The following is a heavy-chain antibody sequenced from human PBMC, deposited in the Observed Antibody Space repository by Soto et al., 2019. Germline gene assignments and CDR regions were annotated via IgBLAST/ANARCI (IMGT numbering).Heavy chain of an antibody. CDR1: GYTFTSYG. D-gene: IGHD3-22*01. J-gene: IGHJ4*02. Sequence: ASVKVSCKASGYTFTSYGISWVRQAPGQGLEWMGWISAYNGNTNYAQKLQGRVTMTTDTSTSTAYTELRSLRSDDTAVYYCARDQTYYYDSSGRTKDYWGQGTLVTVSS. CDR2: ISAYNGNT. CDR3: ARDQTYYYDSSGRTKDY. V-gene: IGHV1-18*01.